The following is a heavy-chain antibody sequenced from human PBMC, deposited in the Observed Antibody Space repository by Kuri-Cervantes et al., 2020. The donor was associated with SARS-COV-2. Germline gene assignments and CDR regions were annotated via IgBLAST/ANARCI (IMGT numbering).Heavy chain of an antibody. V-gene: IGHV3-21*01. J-gene: IGHJ4*02. CDR3: AKEGNSGWYGGD. CDR2: ISSTSSYI. Sequence: GESLKISCAASGFTFSSYSMNWVRQAPGKGLEWVSSISSTSSYIYYADSVKGRFTISRDNAKNSLYLQMNSLRAEDTAVYYCAKEGNSGWYGGDWGQGALVTVSS. CDR1: GFTFSSYS. D-gene: IGHD6-19*01.